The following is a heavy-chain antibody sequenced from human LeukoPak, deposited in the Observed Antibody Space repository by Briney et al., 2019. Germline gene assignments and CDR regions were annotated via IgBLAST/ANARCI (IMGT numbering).Heavy chain of an antibody. D-gene: IGHD3-22*01. CDR1: RFTFSSYA. V-gene: IGHV3-23*01. J-gene: IGHJ4*02. CDR3: AKAWYYYDSSGSD. Sequence: GGSLRLSCAASRFTFSSYAMTWVRQAPGKGLEWVSTISGSGGSAFYADSVKGRFTISRDNSKNTLYLQMNSLRAGDTAVYYCAKAWYYYDSSGSDWGQGTLVTVSS. CDR2: ISGSGGSA.